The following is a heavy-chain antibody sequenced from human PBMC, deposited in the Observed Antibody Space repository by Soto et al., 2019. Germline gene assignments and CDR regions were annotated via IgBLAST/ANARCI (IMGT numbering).Heavy chain of an antibody. V-gene: IGHV4-30-4*01. CDR2: ISSIGST. D-gene: IGHD3-9*01. CDR3: ARGLVIRPYYYHGMDV. Sequence: QVQLQESGPGLVKPSQTLSLTCTVSGGSISSGDYLWSWIRQSPGKGLEWIGYISSIGSTYYNPSLKSLVSGSRDTSKNQFSLKLSSVTTTDTAVYYCARGLVIRPYYYHGMDVWGQGTTVTVSS. J-gene: IGHJ6*02. CDR1: GGSISSGDYL.